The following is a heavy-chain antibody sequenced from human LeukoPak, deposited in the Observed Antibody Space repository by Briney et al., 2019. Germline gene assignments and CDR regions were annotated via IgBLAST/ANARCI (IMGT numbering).Heavy chain of an antibody. CDR3: ARGPYYYNSDAAYYFDY. CDR2: IYYNGNS. CDR1: GGSLSSYY. D-gene: IGHD3-22*01. J-gene: IGHJ4*02. V-gene: IGHV4-59*01. Sequence: SETLSLTCTVSGGSLSSYYWSWIRQSPGKGLEWIGYIYYNGNSNYNPSVKSRVTISVDTSKNQFSLKMNSVTAADTAVYYCARGPYYYNSDAAYYFDYWGQGALVTVSS.